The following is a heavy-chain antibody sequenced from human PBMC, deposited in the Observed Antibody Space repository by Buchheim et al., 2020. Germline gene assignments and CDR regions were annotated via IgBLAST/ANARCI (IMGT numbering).Heavy chain of an antibody. Sequence: QVQLQQWGAGLLKPSETLSLTCAVYGGSFSGYYWSWIRQPPGKGLEWIGEINHRGSTNYNPSLKSRFTISVDTSKNQVPLKLSSVTAADTAVYYCLGLTMNGMDVWGQGTT. J-gene: IGHJ6*02. CDR1: GGSFSGYY. CDR2: INHRGST. D-gene: IGHD3-10*01. V-gene: IGHV4-34*01. CDR3: LGLTMNGMDV.